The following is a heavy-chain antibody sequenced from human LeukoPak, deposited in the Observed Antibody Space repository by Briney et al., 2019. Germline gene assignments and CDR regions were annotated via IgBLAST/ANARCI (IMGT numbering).Heavy chain of an antibody. V-gene: IGHV3-23*01. D-gene: IGHD6-13*01. CDR3: APDLRGSAWSLDD. Sequence: GGSLRLSCAASGFTFSNYAMNWVRQAPGKGLEWVSVISGSGGSTYYADSVKGRFTISRDNSKGTLYLQMDGLRAEDTAIYYCAPDLRGSAWSLDDWGQGTLVTVSS. CDR1: GFTFSNYA. J-gene: IGHJ4*02. CDR2: ISGSGGST.